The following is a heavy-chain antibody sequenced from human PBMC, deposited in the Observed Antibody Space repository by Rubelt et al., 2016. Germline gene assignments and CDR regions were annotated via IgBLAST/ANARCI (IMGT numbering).Heavy chain of an antibody. Sequence: GDYYWSWIRQHPGKGLEWIGYIYYSGSTYYNPSLKSRVTISVDTSKNQFSLKLSSVTAADTAVYYCARDSKGSGSYYNTKSNYYYYYGMDVWGQGTTVTVSS. CDR1: GDYY. J-gene: IGHJ6*02. D-gene: IGHD3-10*01. CDR2: IYYSGST. V-gene: IGHV4-31*02. CDR3: ARDSKGSGSYYNTKSNYYYYYGMDV.